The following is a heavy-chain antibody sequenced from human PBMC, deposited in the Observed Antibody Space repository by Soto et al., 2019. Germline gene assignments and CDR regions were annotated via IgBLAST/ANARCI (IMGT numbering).Heavy chain of an antibody. J-gene: IGHJ4*02. CDR2: SSPRGDTI. CDR3: AKGPHTNVGWPYYFES. CDR1: GFSLANYP. V-gene: IGHV3-48*02. Sequence: GGSLRLSCVASGFSLANYPMNWVRQTPGKGLEWISYSSPRGDTIYYADSVEGRFTISRDNARNSLSLHMSSLRDEDSALYYCAKGPHTNVGWPYYFESWGQGVPGTVSS. D-gene: IGHD6-19*01.